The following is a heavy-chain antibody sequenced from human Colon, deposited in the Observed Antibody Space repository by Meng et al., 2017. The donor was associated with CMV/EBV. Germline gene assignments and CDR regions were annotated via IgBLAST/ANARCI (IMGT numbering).Heavy chain of an antibody. Sequence: AVSGGSISSRNWWSWVRQTPGEGLEWIGEILHSGNTNYDPSLKSRVTISVDKSRNQFSLKLSPVTAADTAVYYCARDLTVVRGVLDYWSQGTLVTVSS. D-gene: IGHD3-10*01. J-gene: IGHJ4*02. CDR1: GGSISSRNW. CDR2: ILHSGNT. V-gene: IGHV4-4*02. CDR3: ARDLTVVRGVLDY.